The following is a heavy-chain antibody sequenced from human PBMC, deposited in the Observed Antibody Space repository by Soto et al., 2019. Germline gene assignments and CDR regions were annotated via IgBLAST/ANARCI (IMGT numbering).Heavy chain of an antibody. D-gene: IGHD3-3*01. Sequence: SETLSLTCSVSGDSINSDKYYWGWIRQPPGKGLEWIGSIYYSGNTYYNPSLKSRVTISVDTSKNQFSLKLSSVTAADTAVYYCARTYDFWSGYSDYWGQGTLVTVSS. CDR2: IYYSGNT. J-gene: IGHJ4*02. CDR1: GDSINSDKYY. V-gene: IGHV4-39*01. CDR3: ARTYDFWSGYSDY.